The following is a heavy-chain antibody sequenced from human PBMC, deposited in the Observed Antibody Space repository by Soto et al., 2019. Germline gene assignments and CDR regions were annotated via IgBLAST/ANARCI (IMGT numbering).Heavy chain of an antibody. CDR2: ITGSGGST. D-gene: IGHD3-22*01. J-gene: IGHJ4*02. Sequence: GGSLRLSCAASGFTFTSYAMSWVRQAPGKGLEWVSAITGSGGSTYYEDSVRGRFTISRDQSKNTLYLQMNSLRAEDTAVYFCAKRGHYDSSGSYAPFDYWGQGTLVTSPQ. V-gene: IGHV3-23*01. CDR1: GFTFTSYA. CDR3: AKRGHYDSSGSYAPFDY.